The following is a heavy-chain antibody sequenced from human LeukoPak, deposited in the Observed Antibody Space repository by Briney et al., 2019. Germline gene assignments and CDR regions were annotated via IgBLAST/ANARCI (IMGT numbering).Heavy chain of an antibody. CDR3: ARLSRTSWQFDF. Sequence: SETLSLTCSVSGDSITITTYYWAWIRQPPGKGLEWIGSIDYSGNTYYNPSLRSRLTMSVDTSKNQFSLMVSSVTAADTAVFHCARLSRTSWQFDFWGQGALVSVSS. D-gene: IGHD2-2*01. J-gene: IGHJ4*02. CDR1: GDSITITTYY. V-gene: IGHV4-39*01. CDR2: IDYSGNT.